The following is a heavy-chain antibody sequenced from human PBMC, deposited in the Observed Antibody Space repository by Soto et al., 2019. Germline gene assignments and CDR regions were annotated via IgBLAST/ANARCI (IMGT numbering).Heavy chain of an antibody. Sequence: GGSLRLSCAASGFTFSIYAISGVRQIPGKGLEWVSTISGNGGTSYADFVSGRFTISRDNSKNTLYLQMSSLRVDYTAIYYCAKDAPGSGWLSDYWGQGTLVTVSS. D-gene: IGHD3-22*01. V-gene: IGHV3-23*01. CDR1: GFTFSIYA. CDR3: AKDAPGSGWLSDY. J-gene: IGHJ4*02. CDR2: ISGNGGT.